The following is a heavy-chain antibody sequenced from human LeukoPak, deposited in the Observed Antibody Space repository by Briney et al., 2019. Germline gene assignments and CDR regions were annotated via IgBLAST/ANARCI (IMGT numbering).Heavy chain of an antibody. Sequence: SETLSLTCAVYGGSFSGYYWNWIRQPPGKGLEWIGEINHSGSTNYNPSLKSRVTISVDTSKNQFSLKLSSVTAADTAVYYCARYRAFRGVSPFDYWGQGTLVTVSS. CDR1: GGSFSGYY. D-gene: IGHD3-10*01. CDR3: ARYRAFRGVSPFDY. CDR2: INHSGST. J-gene: IGHJ4*02. V-gene: IGHV4-34*01.